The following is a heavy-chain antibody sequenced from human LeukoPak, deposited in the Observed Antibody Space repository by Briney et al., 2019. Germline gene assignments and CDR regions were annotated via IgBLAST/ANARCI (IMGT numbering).Heavy chain of an antibody. V-gene: IGHV3-74*01. J-gene: IGHJ6*03. CDR2: INSDGSST. Sequence: GGSLRLSCAASGFTFSNYWMHWVRQAPGKGLVWVSRINSDGSSTSYADSVKGRFTISRDNAKNTLYLRMNSLRAEDTAVYYCARVSSGSYFGYYYYYMDVWGKGTTVTVSS. D-gene: IGHD1-26*01. CDR3: ARVSSGSYFGYYYYYMDV. CDR1: GFTFSNYW.